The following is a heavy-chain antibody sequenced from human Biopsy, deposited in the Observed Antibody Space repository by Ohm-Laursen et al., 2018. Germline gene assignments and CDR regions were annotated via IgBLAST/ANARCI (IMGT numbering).Heavy chain of an antibody. Sequence: GTPSLTCDVSGGSISSYYWSWIRQSPGKGLERIGFIFYSGSTYYNPSLKSRTTISVDSSKNQFSLRLRSVTAADTAVYYCARGGNGYNYVTPGTRFDPWGRGTPVTVSS. J-gene: IGHJ5*02. V-gene: IGHV4-59*01. CDR2: IFYSGST. CDR1: GGSISSYY. D-gene: IGHD5-24*01. CDR3: ARGGNGYNYVTPGTRFDP.